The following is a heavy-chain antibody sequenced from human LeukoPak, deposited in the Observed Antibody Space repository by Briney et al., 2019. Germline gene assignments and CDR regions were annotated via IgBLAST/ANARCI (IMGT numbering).Heavy chain of an antibody. J-gene: IGHJ6*03. CDR2: INHSGST. CDR3: ARGAYYYGSGSYNWRYYYYMDV. D-gene: IGHD3-10*01. CDR1: GGSFSGYY. Sequence: PSETLSLTCAVYGGSFSGYYWSWIRQPPGKGLEWIGEINHSGSTNYNPSLKSRVTISVDTSKNQFSLKLSSVTAADTAVYYCARGAYYYGSGSYNWRYYYYMDVWGKGTTVTVSS. V-gene: IGHV4-34*01.